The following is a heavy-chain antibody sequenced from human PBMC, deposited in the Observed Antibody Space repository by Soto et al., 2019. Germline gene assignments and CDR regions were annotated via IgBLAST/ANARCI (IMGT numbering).Heavy chain of an antibody. J-gene: IGHJ3*02. CDR1: GGTFSSYT. V-gene: IGHV1-69*04. CDR3: ARDRSTYNWIHLAPDSFDI. D-gene: IGHD1-20*01. Sequence: SVKVSCKASGGTFSSYTISWVRQAPGQGLEWMGRIIPILGIANYAQKFQGRVTITADKSTSTAYMELSSLRSEDTAVYYCARDRSTYNWIHLAPDSFDISGQAPILTVSS. CDR2: IIPILGIA.